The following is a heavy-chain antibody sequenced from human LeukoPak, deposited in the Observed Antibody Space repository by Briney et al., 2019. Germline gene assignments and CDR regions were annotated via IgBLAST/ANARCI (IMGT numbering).Heavy chain of an antibody. J-gene: IGHJ4*02. CDR2: INPSGGST. CDR1: GYTFTSYY. Sequence: ASVKVSCKASGYTFTSYYMHWVRRAPGQGLEWMGIINPSGGSTSYAQKFQGRVTMTRDMSTSTVYMGLSSLRSEDTAVYYCARDGYGGSFLGYWGQGTLVTVSS. V-gene: IGHV1-46*01. CDR3: ARDGYGGSFLGY. D-gene: IGHD1-26*01.